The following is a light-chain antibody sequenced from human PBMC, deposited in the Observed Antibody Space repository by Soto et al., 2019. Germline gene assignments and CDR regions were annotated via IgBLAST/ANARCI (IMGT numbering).Light chain of an antibody. CDR3: SSYEGSSPLDV. V-gene: IGLV2-14*01. J-gene: IGLJ1*01. Sequence: SALTQPASVSGSPGQSITISCTGTSSDVGGYNYVSWYQQHPGKAPKLMIYEVSNRPSGVSNRFSGSKSGNTASLTISGLQAEDEADYYCSSYEGSSPLDVFGTGTKVTVL. CDR1: SSDVGGYNY. CDR2: EVS.